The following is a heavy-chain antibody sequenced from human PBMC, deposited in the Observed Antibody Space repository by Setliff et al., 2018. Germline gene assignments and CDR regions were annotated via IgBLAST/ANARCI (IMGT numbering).Heavy chain of an antibody. CDR3: ARLGAPASHDAFDI. Sequence: PGESLKISCKGSGYRFTTYWIGWVRQMPGKGLEWMGIVFSGDSDTRYSPSFQGQVTMSADKSINTAYLQWSSLKASDTAMYYCARLGAPASHDAFDIWGQGTRVTVS. J-gene: IGHJ3*02. CDR1: GYRFTTYW. D-gene: IGHD6-25*01. CDR2: VFSGDSDT. V-gene: IGHV5-51*01.